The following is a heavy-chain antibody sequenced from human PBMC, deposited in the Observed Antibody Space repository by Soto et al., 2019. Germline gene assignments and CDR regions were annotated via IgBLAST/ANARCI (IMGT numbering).Heavy chain of an antibody. CDR3: ATTPQSAVTTENDAFDI. Sequence: GGSLRLSCAVSGFTFSSYSMNWVRQAPGKGLEWVSSISSSSSYIYYADSVKGRFTISRDNAKNSLYLQMNSLRAEDTAVYYCATTPQSAVTTENDAFDIWGQGTMVTVSS. J-gene: IGHJ3*02. V-gene: IGHV3-21*01. D-gene: IGHD4-17*01. CDR1: GFTFSSYS. CDR2: ISSSSSYI.